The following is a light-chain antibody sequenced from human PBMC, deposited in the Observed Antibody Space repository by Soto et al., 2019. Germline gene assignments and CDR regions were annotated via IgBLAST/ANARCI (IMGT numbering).Light chain of an antibody. V-gene: IGLV1-40*01. Sequence: QSVLTQPPSVSGAPGQRVTISCTGSSSNIGAGYDVHWYQQRPGTAPKLLIFGNNNRPSGVPDRFSGSKSGTSASLAITGPQAEDEGEYYCQSYDRTLSARYVFGTGTKVTVL. J-gene: IGLJ1*01. CDR2: GNN. CDR3: QSYDRTLSARYV. CDR1: SSNIGAGYD.